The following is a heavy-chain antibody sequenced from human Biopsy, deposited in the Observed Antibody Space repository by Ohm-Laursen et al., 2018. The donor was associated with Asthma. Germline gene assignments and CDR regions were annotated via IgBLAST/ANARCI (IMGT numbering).Heavy chain of an antibody. CDR3: ARGLDYSGRSGFDY. V-gene: IGHV3-33*05. D-gene: IGHD3-10*01. CDR1: GFTFSSYG. CDR2: MSYDGSIK. Sequence: SLRLSCTASGFTFSSYGMDWVRQAPGKGLEWVALMSYDGSIKDYADSVKGRFTIPRDNSMNTLYLHMNSLRVEDTAVYYCARGLDYSGRSGFDYWGQGTLVTVSS. J-gene: IGHJ4*02.